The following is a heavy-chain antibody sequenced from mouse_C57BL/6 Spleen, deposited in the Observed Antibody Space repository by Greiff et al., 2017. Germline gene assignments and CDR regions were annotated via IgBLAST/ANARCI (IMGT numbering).Heavy chain of an antibody. CDR2: ISSGGSYT. J-gene: IGHJ2*01. D-gene: IGHD1-1*01. CDR3: ARHRDYGSNYFDY. V-gene: IGHV5-6*02. CDR1: GFTFSSYG. Sequence: EVMLVESGGDLVKPGGSLKLSCAASGFTFSSYGMSWVRQTPDKRLEWVATISSGGSYTYYPDSVKGRFTISRDNAKNTLYLQMSSLKSEDTAMYYCARHRDYGSNYFDYWGQGTTLTVSS.